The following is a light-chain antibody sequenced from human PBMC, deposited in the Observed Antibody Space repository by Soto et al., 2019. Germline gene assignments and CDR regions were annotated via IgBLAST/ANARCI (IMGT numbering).Light chain of an antibody. Sequence: EIVMTQSPATLSVSPGEGATLSCRASQSVSSNLAWYQQKPGQAPRLLIYAASTRATGIPARFSGSGSGTXXXXXXXXLQSEDFAVYYCQQYNNWPPLTFGGGTKVEIK. CDR2: AAS. J-gene: IGKJ4*01. CDR3: QQYNNWPPLT. V-gene: IGKV3-15*01. CDR1: QSVSSN.